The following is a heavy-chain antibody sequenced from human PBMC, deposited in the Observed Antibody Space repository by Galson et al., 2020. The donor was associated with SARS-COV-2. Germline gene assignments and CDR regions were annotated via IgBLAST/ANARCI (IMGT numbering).Heavy chain of an antibody. Sequence: SETLSLTCTVSGGSISSYYWSWIRQPAGKGLEWIGRIYTSGSTNYNPSLKSRVTMSVDTSKNQFSLKLSSVTAADTAVYYCARDSVGVLRYFDETYYYYGMDVWGQGTTVTVSS. CDR1: GGSISSYY. J-gene: IGHJ6*02. D-gene: IGHD3-9*01. CDR2: IYTSGST. CDR3: ARDSVGVLRYFDETYYYYGMDV. V-gene: IGHV4-4*07.